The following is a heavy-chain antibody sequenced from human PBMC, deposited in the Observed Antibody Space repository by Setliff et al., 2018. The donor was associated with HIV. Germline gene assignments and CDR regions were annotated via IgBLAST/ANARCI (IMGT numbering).Heavy chain of an antibody. V-gene: IGHV3-73*01. J-gene: IGHJ4*02. CDR1: GFGFSGSA. CDR3: IPGGSSSIFFPH. D-gene: IGHD2-2*01. CDR2: IRTKANSYAT. Sequence: GGSLRLSCAASGFGFSGSAMHWVRQASGKGLEWVGHIRTKANSYATVYAASVKGRFTISRDDAKNTAYLQMSSLKTEDTALCYCIPGGSSSIFFPHWGRGTLVTVSS.